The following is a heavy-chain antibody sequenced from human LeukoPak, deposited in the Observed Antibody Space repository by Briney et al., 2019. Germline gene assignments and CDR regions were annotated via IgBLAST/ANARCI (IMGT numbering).Heavy chain of an antibody. CDR1: GYTFTNYW. V-gene: IGHV5-51*01. J-gene: IGHJ4*02. Sequence: GESLKISCKGSGYTFTNYWIGWVRQMPGKGLEWMGIIYPGDSDIRYSPSFQGQVTISADKSITTAYLQWSSLKASDTAMYYCARRVGASQRGFDYWGQGTLVTASS. CDR3: ARRVGASQRGFDY. CDR2: IYPGDSDI. D-gene: IGHD1-26*01.